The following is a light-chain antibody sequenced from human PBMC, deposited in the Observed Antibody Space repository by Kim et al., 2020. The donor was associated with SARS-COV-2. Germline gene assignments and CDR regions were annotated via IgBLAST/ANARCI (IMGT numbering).Light chain of an antibody. V-gene: IGLV1-51*01. CDR3: GTWDGGLSAAWV. Sequence: QSVLTQPPSMSVAAGQKVTISCSGSTSNIGNNYVSWYQHLPGTAPKLLIYDNSKRPSGIPARFSGSKSGTSATLGITGLQPGDEADYYCGTWDGGLSAAWVFGGGTKLTVL. CDR1: TSNIGNNY. J-gene: IGLJ3*02. CDR2: DNS.